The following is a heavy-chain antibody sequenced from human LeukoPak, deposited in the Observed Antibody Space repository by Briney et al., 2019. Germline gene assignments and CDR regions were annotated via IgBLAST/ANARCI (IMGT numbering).Heavy chain of an antibody. CDR2: IIPILGIA. CDR1: GGTFSSYA. Sequence: ASVKVSCKASGGTFSSYAISWVRQAPGQGLEWMGRIIPILGIANYAQKFQGRVTITADKSTSTAYMELSSLRSEDTAVYYCARKPPTVGYYYDSSGPHDYWGQGTLVAVSS. V-gene: IGHV1-69*04. CDR3: ARKPPTVGYYYDSSGPHDY. D-gene: IGHD3-22*01. J-gene: IGHJ4*02.